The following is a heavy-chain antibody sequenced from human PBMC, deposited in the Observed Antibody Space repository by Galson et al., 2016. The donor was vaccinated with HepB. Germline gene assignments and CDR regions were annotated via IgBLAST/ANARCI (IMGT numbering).Heavy chain of an antibody. Sequence: SETLSLTCAVSGGSISSNYWWSWVRQSPGKGLEWIGEISHSGNSNYHPSLKSRITMSVDKSKNQFSRRLNSVTATDTAVYYCARAAGATGYYFDFWGQGTLVTVSS. D-gene: IGHD6-25*01. CDR3: ARAAGATGYYFDF. CDR1: GGSISSNYW. V-gene: IGHV4-4*02. CDR2: ISHSGNS. J-gene: IGHJ4*02.